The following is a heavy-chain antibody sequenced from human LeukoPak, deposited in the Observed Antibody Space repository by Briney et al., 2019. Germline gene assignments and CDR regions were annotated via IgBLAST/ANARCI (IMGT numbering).Heavy chain of an antibody. D-gene: IGHD3-10*01. CDR1: GGSISSSSYY. V-gene: IGHV4-39*01. J-gene: IGHJ4*02. Sequence: SETLSLTCTVSGGSISSSSYYWGWIRQPPGKGLEWIGSIHYSGSTYYNPSLKSRVTISVDTSKNQFSLKLSSVTAADTAVYYCARQVVQSSLLWFGETSAPFDYWGQGTLVTVSS. CDR2: IHYSGST. CDR3: ARQVVQSSLLWFGETSAPFDY.